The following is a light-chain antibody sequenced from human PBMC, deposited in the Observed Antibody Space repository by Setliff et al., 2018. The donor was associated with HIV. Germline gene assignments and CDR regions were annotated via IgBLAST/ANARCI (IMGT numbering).Light chain of an antibody. CDR3: CSNTGSNTYV. CDR2: EGT. Sequence: QSVLTQPASVSGSPGQSITISCTGTSSDIGRYNLVSWYQQYPGKAPKLIIFEGTKRLSGVSNRFSGSNSGNTASLTISGLQPEDEADYYCCSNTGSNTYVFGSGTKV. CDR1: SSDIGRYNL. J-gene: IGLJ1*01. V-gene: IGLV2-23*01.